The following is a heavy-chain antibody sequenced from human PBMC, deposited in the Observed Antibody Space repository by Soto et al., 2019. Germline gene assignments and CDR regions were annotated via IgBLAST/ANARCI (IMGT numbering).Heavy chain of an antibody. V-gene: IGHV3-21*04. J-gene: IGHJ4*02. CDR1: GFPFSDYI. CDR3: AREECSDTSGYSTHFDS. Sequence: EVHLVESGGGLVKPGGSLRLSCTASGFPFSDYIMNWVRQAPGKGLEWVSSITGSSDFIHYADSVKGRFTISRDNANNAMYLQMNSLRAEDTAMYYWAREECSDTSGYSTHFDSRCQGILVTVSS. CDR2: ITGSSDFI. D-gene: IGHD2-2*01.